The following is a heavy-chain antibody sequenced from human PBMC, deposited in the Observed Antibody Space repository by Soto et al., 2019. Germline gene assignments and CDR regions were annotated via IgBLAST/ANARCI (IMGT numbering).Heavy chain of an antibody. V-gene: IGHV4-34*01. CDR3: ARGRSIAARPGRKYFDY. CDR2: INHSGST. Sequence: SETLSLTCAVYGGSFSGYYWSWIRQPPGKGLEWIGEINHSGSTNYNPSLKSRVTISVDTSKNQFSLKLSPVTAADTAVYYCARGRSIAARPGRKYFDYWGQGTLVTVSS. CDR1: GGSFSGYY. D-gene: IGHD6-6*01. J-gene: IGHJ4*02.